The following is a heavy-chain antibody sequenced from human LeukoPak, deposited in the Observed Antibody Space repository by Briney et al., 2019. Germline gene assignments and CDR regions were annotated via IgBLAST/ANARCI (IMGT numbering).Heavy chain of an antibody. CDR3: ARGDDGALDY. V-gene: IGHV4-59*12. CDR1: GGSTTSYY. J-gene: IGHJ4*02. Sequence: SETLSLTCTVSGGSTTSYYWSWIRQPPGKGLEWIGYIYYSGSTYYNPSLKSRVTISVDTSKNQFSLKLSSVTAADTAVYYCARGDDGALDYWGQGTLVTVSS. D-gene: IGHD4-17*01. CDR2: IYYSGST.